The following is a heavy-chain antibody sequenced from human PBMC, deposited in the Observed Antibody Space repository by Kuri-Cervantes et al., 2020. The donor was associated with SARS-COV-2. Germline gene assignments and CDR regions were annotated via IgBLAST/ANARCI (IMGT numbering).Heavy chain of an antibody. V-gene: IGHV4-61*01. D-gene: IGHD5-12*01. CDR3: ARGVSPNSGYDLPFDY. CDR1: GGSVSSGSYY. Sequence: SETLSLTCTVSGGSVSSGSYYWSWIRQPPGKGLEWIGYIYYSGSTNYNPSLKSRVTISVDTSKNQFSLKLSSVTAADTAVYYCARGVSPNSGYDLPFDYWGQGTLVTVSS. J-gene: IGHJ4*02. CDR2: IYYSGST.